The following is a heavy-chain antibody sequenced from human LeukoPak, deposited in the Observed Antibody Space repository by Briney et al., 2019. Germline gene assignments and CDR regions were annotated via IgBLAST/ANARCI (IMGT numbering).Heavy chain of an antibody. CDR3: ARMGMIRGVKP. J-gene: IGHJ5*02. V-gene: IGHV4-34*01. CDR1: GESFSGYY. CDR2: INHSGST. D-gene: IGHD3-10*01. Sequence: SETLSLTCAVYGESFSGYYWSWIRQPPGKGLEWIGEINHSGSTNYNPSLKSRVTISVDTSKNQFSLKLSSVTAADTAVYYCARMGMIRGVKPWGQGTLVTVS.